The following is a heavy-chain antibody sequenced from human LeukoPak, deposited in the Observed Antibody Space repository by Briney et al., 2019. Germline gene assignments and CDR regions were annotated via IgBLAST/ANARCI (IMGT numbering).Heavy chain of an antibody. CDR3: ARVGAVAGTEGDY. D-gene: IGHD6-19*01. CDR1: GGSISSGGYY. V-gene: IGHV4-31*03. CDR2: IYYSGST. J-gene: IGHJ4*02. Sequence: PSETLSLTCTVSGGSISSGGYYWSWIRQHPGKGLEWIGYIYYSGSTYYNPSLKSRVTISVDTSKNQFSLKLSSVTAADTAVYYCARVGAVAGTEGDYWGQGTLVTVSS.